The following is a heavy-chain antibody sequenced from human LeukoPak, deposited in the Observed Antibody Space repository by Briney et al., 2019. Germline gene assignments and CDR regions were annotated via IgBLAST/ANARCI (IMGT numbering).Heavy chain of an antibody. CDR2: ISAYNGNT. Sequence: ASVKVSGKASGYTFTSYGISWVRQAPGQGLEWMGWISAYNGNTNYAQKLQGRVTMTTDTSTSTAYMELRSPRSDDTAVYYCASDLAQHIVVKTEAHVTQPFDYWGQGTLVTVSS. CDR1: GYTFTSYG. J-gene: IGHJ4*02. CDR3: ASDLAQHIVVKTEAHVTQPFDY. V-gene: IGHV1-18*01. D-gene: IGHD2-21*02.